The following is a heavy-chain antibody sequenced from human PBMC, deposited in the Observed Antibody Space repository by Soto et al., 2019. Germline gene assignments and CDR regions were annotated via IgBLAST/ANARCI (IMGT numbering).Heavy chain of an antibody. CDR1: GYTFTSYG. Sequence: ASVKVSCKASGYTFTSYGISWVRQAPGQGLEWMGWISAYNGNTNYAPKLQARVTMTTDTSTSTAYMELRSLRSDDTAVYYCARGDYDFWSGYSPLDYWGQGTLVTVSS. CDR3: ARGDYDFWSGYSPLDY. V-gene: IGHV1-18*01. D-gene: IGHD3-3*01. J-gene: IGHJ4*02. CDR2: ISAYNGNT.